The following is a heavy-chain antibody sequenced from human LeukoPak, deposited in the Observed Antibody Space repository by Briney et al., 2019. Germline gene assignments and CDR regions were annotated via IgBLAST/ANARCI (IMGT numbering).Heavy chain of an antibody. D-gene: IGHD3-10*01. V-gene: IGHV3-30-3*01. CDR3: TTDLNGGYLDY. Sequence: GRSLRLSCAASGFTFSSYAMHWARQAPGKGLEWVAVISYDGSSKYYADSVKGRFTISRDNSINALYLQMNSLKTEDTAVYYCTTDLNGGYLDYWGQGTLVTVSS. CDR1: GFTFSSYA. CDR2: ISYDGSSK. J-gene: IGHJ4*02.